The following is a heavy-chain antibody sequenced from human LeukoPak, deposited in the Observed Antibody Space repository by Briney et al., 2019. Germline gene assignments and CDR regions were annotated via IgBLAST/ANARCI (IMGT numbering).Heavy chain of an antibody. CDR2: IDYSGST. D-gene: IGHD3-22*01. Sequence: PETLSLTCTVLGGSISSHYWSWIRQPPGKGLGWIGYIDYSGSTNYNPSLKSRVTISVDTSKNQFSLNLSSVTAADTAVYYCARGHYYDTSGDYWGQGTLVTVSS. V-gene: IGHV4-59*11. CDR3: ARGHYYDTSGDY. CDR1: GGSISSHY. J-gene: IGHJ4*02.